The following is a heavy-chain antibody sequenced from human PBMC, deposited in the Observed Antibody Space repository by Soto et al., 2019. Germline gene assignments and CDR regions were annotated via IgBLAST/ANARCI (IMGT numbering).Heavy chain of an antibody. CDR1: GFTFSSYG. Sequence: GGSLRLSCAASGFTFSSYGMHWVRQAPGKGLEWVAVISYDGSNKYYADSVKGRFTISRDNSKNTLYLQMNSLRAEDTAVYYCAKPSYYYDSSGYYVGSEDFDYWGQGTLVTVSS. D-gene: IGHD3-22*01. V-gene: IGHV3-30*18. J-gene: IGHJ4*02. CDR3: AKPSYYYDSSGYYVGSEDFDY. CDR2: ISYDGSNK.